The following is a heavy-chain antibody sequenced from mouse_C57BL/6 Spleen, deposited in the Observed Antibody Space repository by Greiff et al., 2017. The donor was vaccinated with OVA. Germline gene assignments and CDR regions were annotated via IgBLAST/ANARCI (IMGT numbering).Heavy chain of an antibody. CDR1: GYTFTDYN. D-gene: IGHD2-5*01. J-gene: IGHJ4*01. V-gene: IGHV1-22*01. CDR2: INPNNGGT. Sequence: VQLQQSGPELVKPGASVKMSCKASGYTFTDYNMHWVKQSHGKSLEWIGYINPNNGGTSYNQKFKGKATLTETKSSSTAYMEVRSLASEDSAVYYCATYYSNYYAMDYWGQGTSVTVSS. CDR3: ATYYSNYYAMDY.